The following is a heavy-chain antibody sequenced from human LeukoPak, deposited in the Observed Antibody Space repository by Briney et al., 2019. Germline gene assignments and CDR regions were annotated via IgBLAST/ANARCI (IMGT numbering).Heavy chain of an antibody. D-gene: IGHD3-10*01. V-gene: IGHV4-39*01. J-gene: IGHJ5*02. CDR1: GGSIRSSYYY. Sequence: SETLSLTCTVSGGSIRSSYYYWGWIRQPPGNGLEWIGSIYDSGSTYYNPSLKSRVPISVDTSTNQIYLKLHSVTATATAASFCARHYGPWGQGTLVTVSS. CDR3: ARHYGP. CDR2: IYDSGST.